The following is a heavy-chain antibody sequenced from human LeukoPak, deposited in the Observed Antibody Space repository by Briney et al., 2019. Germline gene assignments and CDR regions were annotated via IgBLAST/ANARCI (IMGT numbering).Heavy chain of an antibody. J-gene: IGHJ4*02. Sequence: PSETLSLTCTVSGGSISSSSYYWGWIRQPPGKGLEWIGEINHSGSTNYNPSLKSRVTISVDTSKNQFSLKLSSVTAADTAVYYCAREGFSGSYHYWGQGTLVTVSS. V-gene: IGHV4-39*07. D-gene: IGHD1-26*01. CDR3: AREGFSGSYHY. CDR1: GGSISSSSYY. CDR2: INHSGST.